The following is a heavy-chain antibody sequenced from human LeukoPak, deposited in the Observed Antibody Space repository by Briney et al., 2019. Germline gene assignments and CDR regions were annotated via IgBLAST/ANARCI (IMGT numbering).Heavy chain of an antibody. Sequence: ASVKVSCKASGYTFTGYYMHWVRQAPGQGLEWMGWINPNSGGTNYAQKFQGRVTMTRDTSISTAYMELSRLRSDDTAVYYCATLLYYDFWSGYHDYWGQGTLVTVSS. CDR1: GYTFTGYY. J-gene: IGHJ4*02. CDR2: INPNSGGT. V-gene: IGHV1-2*02. D-gene: IGHD3-3*01. CDR3: ATLLYYDFWSGYHDY.